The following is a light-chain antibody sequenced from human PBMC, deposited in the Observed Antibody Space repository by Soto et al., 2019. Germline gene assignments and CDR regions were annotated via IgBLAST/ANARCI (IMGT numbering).Light chain of an antibody. V-gene: IGLV2-14*01. CDR1: SSDIGGSKY. CDR2: EVT. J-gene: IGLJ1*01. Sequence: QSVLTQPASLSGSPGQSITISCTGTSSDIGGSKYVSWYQQHPGKAPKLMIYEVTYRPSGVSDRFSGSKSGNTASLTVSGLQAEDEADYYCSSYTSSNTFYVFGTGTKVTVL. CDR3: SSYTSSNTFYV.